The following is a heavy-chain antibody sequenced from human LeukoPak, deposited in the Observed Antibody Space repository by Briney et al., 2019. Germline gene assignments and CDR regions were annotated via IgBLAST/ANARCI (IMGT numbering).Heavy chain of an antibody. CDR2: IYYSGST. CDR3: ARDGWDSSGYFFDY. CDR1: GGSISSGDYY. Sequence: SETLSLTCTVSGGSISSGDYYWSWIRQPPGKGLVWIGYIYYSGSTYYNPSLKSRVTISVDTSKNQFSLKLSSVTAADTAVYYCARDGWDSSGYFFDYWGQGTLVTVSS. V-gene: IGHV4-30-4*01. D-gene: IGHD3-22*01. J-gene: IGHJ4*02.